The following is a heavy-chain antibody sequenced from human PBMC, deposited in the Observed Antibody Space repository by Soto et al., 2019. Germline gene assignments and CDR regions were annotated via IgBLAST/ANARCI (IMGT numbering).Heavy chain of an antibody. J-gene: IGHJ4*02. CDR1: GGSFSGYY. D-gene: IGHD5-18*01. CDR2: SNHRGST. CDR3: ARGGQRRLNYFDY. Sequence: QVQLQQWGAGLLKPSETLSLTCAVYGGSFSGYYWSWLPQPPGRGLEWIGESNHRGSTNYNPSLKSRVTISVDSSKNQFYRKLSSVTAADTAVYYCARGGQRRLNYFDYWGQGTLVTVSS. V-gene: IGHV4-34*01.